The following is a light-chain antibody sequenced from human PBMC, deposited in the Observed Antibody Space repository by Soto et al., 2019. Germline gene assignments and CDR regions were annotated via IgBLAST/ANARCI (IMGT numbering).Light chain of an antibody. CDR2: AAS. CDR3: QKYDIALS. CDR1: QGISNY. V-gene: IGKV1-27*01. J-gene: IGKJ1*01. Sequence: DIQMTQSPSSLSASVGDRVTITCRASQGISNYLAWYQQKPGKVPKLLIYAASTLHSGVPSRFSGSGSGTDFTLTISSLRPEDVATYYCQKYDIALSFGQGNKVDIK.